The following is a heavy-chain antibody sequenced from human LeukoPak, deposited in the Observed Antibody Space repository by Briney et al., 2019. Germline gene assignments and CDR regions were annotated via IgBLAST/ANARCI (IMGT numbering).Heavy chain of an antibody. V-gene: IGHV3-21*01. Sequence: GGSLRLSCAASGFTFSSYSMNWVRQAPGKGLEWVSSISSSSSYIYYADSVKGRFTISRDNAKNSLYLQMNSLRAEDTAVYYCARGSGNWNYPHWGQGTLVTVSS. CDR2: ISSSSSYI. CDR3: ARGSGNWNYPH. J-gene: IGHJ4*02. CDR1: GFTFSSYS. D-gene: IGHD1-7*01.